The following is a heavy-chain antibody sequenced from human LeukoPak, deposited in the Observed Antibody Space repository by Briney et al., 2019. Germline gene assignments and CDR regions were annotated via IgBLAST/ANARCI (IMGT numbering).Heavy chain of an antibody. Sequence: SETLSLTCTVSGGSISSYYWSWIRQPAGEGLEWIGRIYTSGSTNYNPSLKSRVTMSVDTSKNQFSLKLSSVTAADTAVYYCARDRIVGATNWFDYWGQGTLVTVSS. J-gene: IGHJ4*02. CDR1: GGSISSYY. V-gene: IGHV4-4*07. CDR2: IYTSGST. CDR3: ARDRIVGATNWFDY. D-gene: IGHD1-26*01.